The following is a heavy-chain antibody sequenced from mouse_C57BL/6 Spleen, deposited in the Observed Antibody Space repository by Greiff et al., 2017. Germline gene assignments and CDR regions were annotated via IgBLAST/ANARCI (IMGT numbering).Heavy chain of an antibody. V-gene: IGHV1-55*01. CDR3: AREGTTVVATDYYAMDD. CDR2: IYPGGGST. J-gene: IGHJ4*01. D-gene: IGHD1-1*01. CDR1: GYTFTSYW. Sequence: VQLQQPGAELVKPGASVKMSCKASGYTFTSYWITWVKQRPGQGLEWIGDIYPGGGSTNYNEKFKSKVTLTVDTSASTAYMQLSSLTSEDSAVYYCAREGTTVVATDYYAMDDWGQGTSVTVSS.